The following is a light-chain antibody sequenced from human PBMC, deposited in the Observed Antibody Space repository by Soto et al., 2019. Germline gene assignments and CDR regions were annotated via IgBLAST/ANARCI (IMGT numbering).Light chain of an antibody. CDR3: QQYNSYLRT. V-gene: IGKV1-5*03. J-gene: IGKJ2*01. CDR1: QSISSW. CDR2: KAS. Sequence: DIQMTQSPSTLSASVGDRVTITCRASQSISSWLAWYQQKPGKAPKLLIYKASSLESGVPSRFSGSGSGTEFTLTISSLQPDDFATYYCQQYNSYLRTFGQWTKLEIK.